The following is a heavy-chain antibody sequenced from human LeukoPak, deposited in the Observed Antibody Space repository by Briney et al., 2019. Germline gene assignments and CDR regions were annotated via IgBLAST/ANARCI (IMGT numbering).Heavy chain of an antibody. CDR1: GDSISTSSYY. CDR2: IYYSGST. J-gene: IGHJ4*02. Sequence: SETLSLTCSVSGDSISTSSYYWGWIRQPPGKGLEWIGTIYYSGSTYYNPSLKSRVTISVDTSKNQFSLKLSSVTAADTAVYYCARTITMIVVVPYLGFDYWGQGTLVTVSS. V-gene: IGHV4-39*01. D-gene: IGHD3-22*01. CDR3: ARTITMIVVVPYLGFDY.